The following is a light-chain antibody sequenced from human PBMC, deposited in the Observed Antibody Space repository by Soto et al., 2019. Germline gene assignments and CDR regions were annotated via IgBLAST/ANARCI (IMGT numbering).Light chain of an antibody. CDR3: QQSHSSPLT. CDR2: AVS. J-gene: IGKJ4*01. Sequence: DIQMTQSPSSLSASVGDRVTITCRTSQRIDSYLNWYQHKPGQAPKRLIYAVSSLQSGVPSRFSGSGSGTDFILTFNSFQAEDFATYYCQQSHSSPLTFGGGTKV. V-gene: IGKV1-39*01. CDR1: QRIDSY.